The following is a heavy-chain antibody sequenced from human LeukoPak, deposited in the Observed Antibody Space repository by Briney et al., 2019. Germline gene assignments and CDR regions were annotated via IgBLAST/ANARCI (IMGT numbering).Heavy chain of an antibody. CDR2: IWYDGSRK. Sequence: PGRSLRPSCAASGFTFSNYGMHWVRQAPGKGLEWVAVIWYDGSRKYYADSVKGRFTISRDNSKNTLYLQMNSLRAEDTAVYYCATTQTTPFYFDYWGQGTLVTVSS. J-gene: IGHJ4*02. D-gene: IGHD2-15*01. CDR3: ATTQTTPFYFDY. CDR1: GFTFSNYG. V-gene: IGHV3-33*01.